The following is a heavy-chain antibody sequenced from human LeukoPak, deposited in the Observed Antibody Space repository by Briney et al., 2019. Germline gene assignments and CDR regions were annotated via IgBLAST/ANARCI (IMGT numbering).Heavy chain of an antibody. Sequence: GGSLRLSCAASGFTFNYYGIHWVRQAPGKGLXXXXXXXXDGTNKYYTDSVKGRFTISRDNSKNTVNLQLNSLRVEDTAVYYCTKDPYSSTSFYYYAMDVWGQGTPVTVSS. CDR3: TKDPYSSTSFYYYAMDV. J-gene: IGHJ6*02. V-gene: IGHV3-30*02. D-gene: IGHD6-13*01. CDR1: GFTFNYYG. CDR2: XXXDGTNK.